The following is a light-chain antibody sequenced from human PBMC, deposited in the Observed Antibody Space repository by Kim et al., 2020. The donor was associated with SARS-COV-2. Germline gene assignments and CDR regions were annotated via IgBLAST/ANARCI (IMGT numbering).Light chain of an antibody. CDR2: GKY. Sequence: LRQTVRLTCQGDILGNYYATWYQQRPGQAPVLVLYGKYNRPSGIPDRFSGSASGNTASLTIAGAQAEDEADYYCNSRDSSGDHVVFGGGTKLTVL. V-gene: IGLV3-19*01. CDR1: ILGNYY. J-gene: IGLJ3*02. CDR3: NSRDSSGDHVV.